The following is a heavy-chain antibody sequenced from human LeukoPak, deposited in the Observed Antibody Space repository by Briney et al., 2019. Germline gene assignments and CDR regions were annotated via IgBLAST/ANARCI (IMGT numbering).Heavy chain of an antibody. CDR1: GFTLSTCG. D-gene: IGHD5-24*01. J-gene: IGHJ5*02. V-gene: IGHV3-30*18. CDR3: AKDLYDNDWYNYFDP. Sequence: GGSLRLSCAASGFTLSTCGMHWVRQAPGKGLEWVAMISHDGNSKQYADFAKGRFTISRDNSKNALYLEMNSLRTEDTAVYHCAKDLYDNDWYNYFDPWGQGALVTVSS. CDR2: ISHDGNSK.